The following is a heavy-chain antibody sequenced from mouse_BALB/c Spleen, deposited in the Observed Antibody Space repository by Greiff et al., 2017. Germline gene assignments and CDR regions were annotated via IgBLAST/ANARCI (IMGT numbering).Heavy chain of an antibody. CDR3: ARRYYGSIFYYFDY. D-gene: IGHD1-1*01. Sequence: EVKVEESGGGLVKPGGSLKLSCAASGFTFSSYAMSWVRQTPEKRLEWVASISSGGSTYYPDSVKGRFTISRDNARNILYLQMSSLRSEDTAMYYCARRYYGSIFYYFDYWGQGTTLTVSS. V-gene: IGHV5-6-5*01. CDR2: ISSGGST. J-gene: IGHJ2*01. CDR1: GFTFSSYA.